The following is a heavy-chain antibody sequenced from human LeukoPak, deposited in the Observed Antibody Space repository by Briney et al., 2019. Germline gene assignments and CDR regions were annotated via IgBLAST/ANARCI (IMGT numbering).Heavy chain of an antibody. Sequence: ASVKVSCKASGFTFTRYSMTWVRQAPGKGHEWMGWISDYNGNTNYAQKYHGRVTMTSDTSTRTAYMELRRLRSDDTAVYYCARVVRSDSFDSDYYYAMDVWGQGTTVTVSS. CDR3: ARVVRSDSFDSDYYYAMDV. V-gene: IGHV1-18*01. CDR2: ISDYNGNT. CDR1: GFTFTRYS. D-gene: IGHD2-8*01. J-gene: IGHJ6*02.